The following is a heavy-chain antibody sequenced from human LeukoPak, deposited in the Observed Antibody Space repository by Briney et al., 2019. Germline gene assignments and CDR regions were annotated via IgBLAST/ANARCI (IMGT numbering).Heavy chain of an antibody. V-gene: IGHV4-61*02. CDR3: ARGPDYSNYVDY. D-gene: IGHD4-11*01. CDR1: GGSISSGSYY. Sequence: SSETLSLTCTVSGGSISSGSYYWHWIRQPAGKGLEWIGRISTSGITKYNPSLKSRVTIPVDTSKNQFSLKLSSVTAADTAVYYCARGPDYSNYVDYWGQGTLVTFSS. CDR2: ISTSGIT. J-gene: IGHJ4*02.